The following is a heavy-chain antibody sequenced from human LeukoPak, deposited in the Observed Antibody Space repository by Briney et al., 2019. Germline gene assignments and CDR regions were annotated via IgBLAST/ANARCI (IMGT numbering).Heavy chain of an antibody. V-gene: IGHV3-11*04. D-gene: IGHD3-10*01. CDR3: ARDGRGITPTYYFDY. CDR1: GFTFSVYY. Sequence: GGSLRLSCAASGFTFSVYYMSWIRQAPGKGLEWVSYISSSGSTIYYADSVKGRFTISRDNAKNSLYLQMNSLRAEDTAVYYCARDGRGITPTYYFDYWGQGTLVTVSS. CDR2: ISSSGSTI. J-gene: IGHJ4*02.